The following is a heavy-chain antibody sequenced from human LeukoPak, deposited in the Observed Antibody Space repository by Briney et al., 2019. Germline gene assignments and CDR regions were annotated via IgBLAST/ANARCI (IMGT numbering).Heavy chain of an antibody. CDR2: IYSGGST. CDR3: ARLTWIRADY. J-gene: IGHJ4*02. D-gene: IGHD5-18*01. V-gene: IGHV3-66*02. Sequence: GGSLRLSCAASGFTVSSNYMSWVRQAPGKGLEWVSVIYSGGSTYYADSVKGRFTISRDNSKNTLYLQMSSLRAEDTAVYYCARLTWIRADYWGQGTLVTVSS. CDR1: GFTVSSNY.